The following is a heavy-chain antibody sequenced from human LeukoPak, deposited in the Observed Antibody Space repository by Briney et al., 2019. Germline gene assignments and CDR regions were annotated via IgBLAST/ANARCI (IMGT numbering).Heavy chain of an antibody. J-gene: IGHJ4*02. D-gene: IGHD3-3*01. Sequence: GGSLRLSCAASGFTFSSYAMHWVRQAPGKGLEWVAVISYDGSNKYYADSVKGRFTISRDNAKNSLYLQMNSLRAEDTAVYYCARSRPGITIFGVVKGPIDYWGQGTLVTVSS. CDR1: GFTFSSYA. V-gene: IGHV3-30-3*01. CDR3: ARSRPGITIFGVVKGPIDY. CDR2: ISYDGSNK.